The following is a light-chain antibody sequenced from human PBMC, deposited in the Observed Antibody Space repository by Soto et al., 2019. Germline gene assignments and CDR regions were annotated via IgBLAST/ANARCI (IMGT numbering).Light chain of an antibody. CDR2: KAS. Sequence: DIQMTQSPSTLSASEGDRVTITCRASQSINNWLAWYQQKPGKAPKLLISKASNLKSGVPSRFSGTGPGTEFTLTISSLQPDDFASYYCQQYDSYPFTFGGGTKVEI. CDR1: QSINNW. V-gene: IGKV1-5*03. CDR3: QQYDSYPFT. J-gene: IGKJ4*01.